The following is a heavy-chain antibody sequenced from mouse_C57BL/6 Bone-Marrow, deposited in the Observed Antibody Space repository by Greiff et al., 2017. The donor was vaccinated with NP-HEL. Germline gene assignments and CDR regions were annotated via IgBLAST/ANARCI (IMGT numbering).Heavy chain of an antibody. J-gene: IGHJ2*01. D-gene: IGHD3-2*02. CDR2: ISSGSSTI. V-gene: IGHV5-17*01. CDR1: GFTFSDYG. CDR3: ARRTSQALDY. Sequence: EVMLVESGGGLVKPGGSLKLSCAASGFTFSDYGMHWVRQAPEKGLEWVAYISSGSSTIYYADTVKGRFTISSDNAKNTLFLQMTSLRSEDTAMYYCARRTSQALDYWGQGTTLTVSS.